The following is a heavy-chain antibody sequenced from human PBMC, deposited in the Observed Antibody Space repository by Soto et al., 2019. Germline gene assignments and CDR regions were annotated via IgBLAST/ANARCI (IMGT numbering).Heavy chain of an antibody. J-gene: IGHJ5*02. D-gene: IGHD2-2*01. CDR2: IIPIFGIA. CDR1: GGTFSSYT. CDR3: ARALWGPAGHINWFDP. Sequence: SVKVSCKASGGTFSSYTITWVRQAPGHGLEWIGRIIPIFGIASYAQKFQGRVTITADESTSTAYMELSSLRSDDTAVYYCARALWGPAGHINWFDPWGQGTLVTVS. V-gene: IGHV1-69*13.